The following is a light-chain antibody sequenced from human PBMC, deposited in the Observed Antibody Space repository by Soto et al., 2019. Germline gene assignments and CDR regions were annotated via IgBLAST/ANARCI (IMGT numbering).Light chain of an antibody. CDR3: QQYNNWPPLT. CDR2: DAS. V-gene: IGKV3-15*01. J-gene: IGKJ4*01. CDR1: QCVSSN. Sequence: EIVMTQSPATLSVSPGERTTLSCRASQCVSSNLAWYQQKPGQAPRLLIYDASTRATGIPARFSGSGSETEFTLTISSLQSEDFAVYYCQQYNNWPPLTFGGGTKVEIK.